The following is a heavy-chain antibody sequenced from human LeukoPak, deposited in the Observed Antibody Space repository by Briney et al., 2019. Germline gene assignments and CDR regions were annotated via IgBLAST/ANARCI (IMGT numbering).Heavy chain of an antibody. V-gene: IGHV3-33*06. CDR3: AKDHEQWLGQDYFDY. CDR1: GFTFSSYG. CDR2: IWYDGSNK. Sequence: GGSLRLSXAASGFTFSSYGMHWVRQAPGKGLEWVAVIWYDGSNKYYADSVKGRFTISRDNSKNTLYLQMNSLRAEDTAVYYCAKDHEQWLGQDYFDYWGQGTLVTVSS. D-gene: IGHD6-19*01. J-gene: IGHJ4*02.